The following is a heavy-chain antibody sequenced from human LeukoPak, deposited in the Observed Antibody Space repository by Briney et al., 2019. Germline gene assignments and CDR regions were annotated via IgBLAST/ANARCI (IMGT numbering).Heavy chain of an antibody. V-gene: IGHV3-30*02. D-gene: IGHD3-10*01. CDR2: IRYDGSIK. Sequence: GGSLRLSCGASGFTFRNYGMHWVRLAPGKGLEWVAFIRYDGSIKYYVDSVKGRFTVSRDNSKNTLYLQMNSLRAEDTAVYYCANDVNVGGDYFDYWGQGTQVTVSS. CDR1: GFTFRNYG. J-gene: IGHJ4*02. CDR3: ANDVNVGGDYFDY.